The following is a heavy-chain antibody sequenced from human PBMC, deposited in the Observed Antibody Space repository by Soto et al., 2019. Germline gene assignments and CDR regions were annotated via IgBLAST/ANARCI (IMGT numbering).Heavy chain of an antibody. J-gene: IGHJ4*02. CDR1: GFSFSDFS. CDR3: ARDLSWAFAH. V-gene: IGHV3-48*02. CDR2: IRSSTTV. D-gene: IGHD6-13*01. Sequence: GGSLRLSCAASGFSFSDFSMNWVRQAPGKGLEWISYIRSSTTVSYADSVKGRFTISRDNAKNSLFLQMNSLRDEDTAVYYCARDLSWAFAHWGQGDLVTVSS.